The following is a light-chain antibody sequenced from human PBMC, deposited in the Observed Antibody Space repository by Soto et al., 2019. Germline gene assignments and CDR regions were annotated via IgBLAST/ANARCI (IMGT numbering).Light chain of an antibody. V-gene: IGLV2-14*01. CDR3: SSYTSSSTLVV. CDR1: SCDVGGYNY. Sequence: QSALTQPASVSGSPGQSITISCTGTSCDVGGYNYVSWYQQHPGKAPKLMIYDVSNRPSGVSNRFSGSKSGNTASLTISGLQAEDEADYDCSSYTSSSTLVVFGGGTKLTVL. J-gene: IGLJ2*01. CDR2: DVS.